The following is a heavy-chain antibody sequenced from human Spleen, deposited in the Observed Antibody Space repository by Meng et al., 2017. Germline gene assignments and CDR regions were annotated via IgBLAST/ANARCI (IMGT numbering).Heavy chain of an antibody. D-gene: IGHD6-13*01. Sequence: ETLSLTCTVSGGSISSYYWSWIRQPPGKGLEWVSGISGTGGATYYADSVKGRFTISRDNSENTVYLQMNSLGAEDTAVYYCAKPRQGQLVGSDAFHIWGQGTMVTVSS. V-gene: IGHV3-23*01. CDR1: GGSISSYY. J-gene: IGHJ3*02. CDR2: ISGTGGAT. CDR3: AKPRQGQLVGSDAFHI.